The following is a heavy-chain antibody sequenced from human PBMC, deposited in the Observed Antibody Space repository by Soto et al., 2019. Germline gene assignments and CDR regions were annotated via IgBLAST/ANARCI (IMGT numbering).Heavy chain of an antibody. CDR2: IYSGGST. CDR1: GFTVSSNY. J-gene: IGHJ4*02. CDR3: ARGPGSIFAYYFDY. V-gene: IGHV3-53*01. D-gene: IGHD3-3*01. Sequence: GGSLRLSFAASGFTVSSNYMSWVRQAPGKGLEWVSVIYSGGSTYYADSVKGRFTISRDNSKNTLYLQMNSLRAEDTAVYYCARGPGSIFAYYFDYWGQGTLVTVSS.